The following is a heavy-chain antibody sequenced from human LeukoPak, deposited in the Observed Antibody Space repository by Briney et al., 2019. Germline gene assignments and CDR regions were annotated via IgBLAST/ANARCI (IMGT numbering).Heavy chain of an antibody. CDR3: ARCGYERNFDY. CDR1: GFTFSSYE. D-gene: IGHD5-18*01. V-gene: IGHV3-48*03. CDR2: ISSSGTTI. J-gene: IGHJ4*02. Sequence: GGSLRLSCAASGFTFSSYEMNWVRQAPGKGLEWVSYISSSGTTIYYAASVKGRFPISRDNAKNSLYLQMNSLRAEDTAVYYCARCGYERNFDYWGQGTLVTVSS.